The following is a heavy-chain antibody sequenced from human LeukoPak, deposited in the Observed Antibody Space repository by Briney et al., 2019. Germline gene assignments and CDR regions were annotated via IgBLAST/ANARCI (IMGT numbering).Heavy chain of an antibody. Sequence: ASVKVSFKASGYTFTSYYMHWVRQAPGQGLEWMGIINPSGGSTSYAQKFQGRVTMTRDTSTSTVYMELSSLRSEDTAVYYCARDSPNYYGSGSPLDYWGQGTLVTVSS. D-gene: IGHD3-10*01. J-gene: IGHJ4*02. V-gene: IGHV1-46*01. CDR1: GYTFTSYY. CDR2: INPSGGST. CDR3: ARDSPNYYGSGSPLDY.